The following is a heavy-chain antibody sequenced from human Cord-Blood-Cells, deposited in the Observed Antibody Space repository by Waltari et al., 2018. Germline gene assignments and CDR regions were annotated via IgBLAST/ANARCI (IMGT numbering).Heavy chain of an antibody. J-gene: IGHJ1*01. Sequence: EVLLVESGGGLVKAEGSLRPSCAASGFPFISYSMNWGREAPGKGLERVSSISSSSSYIYYADSVKGRFTISRDNAKNSLYLQMNSLRAEDTAVYYCARTPGQIAAAGTKYFQHWGQGTLVTVSS. D-gene: IGHD6-13*01. V-gene: IGHV3-21*01. CDR1: GFPFISYS. CDR2: ISSSSSYI. CDR3: ARTPGQIAAAGTKYFQH.